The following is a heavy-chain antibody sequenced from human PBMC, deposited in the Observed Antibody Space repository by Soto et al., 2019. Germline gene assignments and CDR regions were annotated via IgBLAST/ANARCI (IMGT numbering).Heavy chain of an antibody. D-gene: IGHD2-21*01. CDR3: ARSQTSSYSYGLDV. J-gene: IGHJ6*02. CDR1: GYIFSTYW. Sequence: PGESLKISCQGSGYIFSTYWIGWVRQMPGKGLEWMGIIYPSDSDTRYSPSFQGQVMISVDKSISTAYLQWSSLKASDTATYYCARSQTSSYSYGLDVWGQGTTVTVSS. CDR2: IYPSDSDT. V-gene: IGHV5-51*01.